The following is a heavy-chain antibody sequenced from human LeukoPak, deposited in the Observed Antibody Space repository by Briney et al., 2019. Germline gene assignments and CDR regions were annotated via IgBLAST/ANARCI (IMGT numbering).Heavy chain of an antibody. CDR2: IRWNSGSI. Sequence: GRSLRLSCAASGFTFDDYAMHWVRQAPGKGLEWVSGIRWNSGSIGYADSVKGRFTISRDNAKNPLYLQMNSPRAEDTALYYCAKAINSGIAAPFDYWGQGTLVTVSS. J-gene: IGHJ4*02. V-gene: IGHV3-9*01. CDR3: AKAINSGIAAPFDY. CDR1: GFTFDDYA. D-gene: IGHD6-13*01.